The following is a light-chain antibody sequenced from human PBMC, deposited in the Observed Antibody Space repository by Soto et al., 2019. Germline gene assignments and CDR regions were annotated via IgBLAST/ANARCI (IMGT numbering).Light chain of an antibody. CDR3: QQYNNWPIT. V-gene: IGKV3-15*01. J-gene: IGKJ5*01. CDR1: QSVNTN. Sequence: EILLTQSPATLPVSPGERATLSCRAGQSVNTNLAWYQHKPGQAPRLVIYGASTRATGIPTRFSGSGSGTEFTLTISSLQSEDFAVYYCQQYNNWPITFGQGTRLEIK. CDR2: GAS.